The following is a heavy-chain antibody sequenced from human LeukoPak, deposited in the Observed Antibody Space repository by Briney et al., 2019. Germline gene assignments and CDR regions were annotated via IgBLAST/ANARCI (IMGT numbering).Heavy chain of an antibody. CDR2: ITPSGSIS. D-gene: IGHD3-9*01. V-gene: IGHV3-23*01. Sequence: GGTLRLSCAASGFTFSRHGINWVRQAPGKGLEWVSGITPSGSISYYADSVKGRFTISRDNSKNTVSLHMNSLRAEDTALYYCARDLDWGAFDAWGQGTLVTVSS. CDR3: ARDLDWGAFDA. J-gene: IGHJ5*02. CDR1: GFTFSRHG.